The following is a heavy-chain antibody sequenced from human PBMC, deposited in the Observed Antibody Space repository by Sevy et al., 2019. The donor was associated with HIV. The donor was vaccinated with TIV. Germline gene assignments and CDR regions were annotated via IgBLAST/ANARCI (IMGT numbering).Heavy chain of an antibody. J-gene: IGHJ5*02. CDR1: GFTFHNYW. D-gene: IGHD2-15*01. Sequence: GGSLRLSCTASGFTFHNYWMTWVRQAPGKGLEWVANIKQDGSEKHYVDSVKDRFTISRDNAKNSLYLQMNSLRAEDTAVYYCARLKPSADCSGGSCKTFDPWGQGTLVTVSS. CDR3: ARLKPSADCSGGSCKTFDP. CDR2: IKQDGSEK. V-gene: IGHV3-7*01.